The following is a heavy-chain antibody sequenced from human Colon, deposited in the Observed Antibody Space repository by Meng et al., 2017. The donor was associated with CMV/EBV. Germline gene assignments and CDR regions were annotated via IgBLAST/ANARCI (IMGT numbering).Heavy chain of an antibody. CDR1: GVTLSRYG. D-gene: IGHD3-22*01. CDR2: RNTDGSRT. CDR3: ARGRGYYSYDAFDI. V-gene: IGHV3-74*01. Sequence: SGVTLSRYGVEWVMKGQGKGKVWDSDRNTDGSRTTYEDSVKGRFTITRDNAKNKLYLQMNSLRAEDKAVYYCARGRGYYSYDAFDIWGQGTMVTVSS. J-gene: IGHJ3*02.